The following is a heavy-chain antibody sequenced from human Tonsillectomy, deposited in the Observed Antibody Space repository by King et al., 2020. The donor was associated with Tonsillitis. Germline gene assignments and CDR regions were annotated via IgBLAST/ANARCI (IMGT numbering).Heavy chain of an antibody. J-gene: IGHJ4*02. CDR1: GFTFRNYG. CDR2: IWYDGNNK. CDR3: ARGADYGDYDAVEY. D-gene: IGHD4-17*01. Sequence: VQLVESGGGVVQPGRSLRLSCAISGFTFRNYGMHWVRQAPGKGLEWVAVIWYDGNNKYYADSVKGRFTISRDNSQYTLYLQMNSLRAEDTAVYYCARGADYGDYDAVEYWGQGPLVTVSS. V-gene: IGHV3-33*08.